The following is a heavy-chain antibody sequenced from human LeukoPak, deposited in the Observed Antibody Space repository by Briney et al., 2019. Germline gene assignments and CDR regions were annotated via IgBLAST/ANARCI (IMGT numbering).Heavy chain of an antibody. CDR1: GFTFRTYA. D-gene: IGHD1-7*01. CDR3: AKGSRWNYESYFDY. CDR2: ISGSGGST. J-gene: IGHJ4*02. Sequence: GGSLRLSCAASGFTFRTYAMSWVRQAPGKGLEWVSAISGSGGSTYYADSVKGRFTISRDNSKNTLYLQMNSLRAEDTAVYYCAKGSRWNYESYFDYWGQGTLVTVSS. V-gene: IGHV3-23*01.